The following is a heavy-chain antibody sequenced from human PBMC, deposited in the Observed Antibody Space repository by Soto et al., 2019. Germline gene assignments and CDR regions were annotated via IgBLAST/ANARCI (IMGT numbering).Heavy chain of an antibody. CDR1: GYTFTSYG. J-gene: IGHJ6*03. CDR3: ARDRDSSSWYYPDYYYYYMDV. V-gene: IGHV1-18*01. CDR2: ISACNGNT. D-gene: IGHD6-13*01. Sequence: ASVKVSCKASGYTFTSYGISWVRQAPGQGLEWMGWISACNGNTNYAQKLQGRVTMTTDTSTSTAYMELRSLRSDDTAVYYCARDRDSSSWYYPDYYYYYMDVWGKGTTVTVSS.